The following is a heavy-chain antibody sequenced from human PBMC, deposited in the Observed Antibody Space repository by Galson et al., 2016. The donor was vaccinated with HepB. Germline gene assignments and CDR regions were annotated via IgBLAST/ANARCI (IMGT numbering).Heavy chain of an antibody. Sequence: ETLSLTCTVSGTSITSYYWSWIRQAPGKGLEWIGHTHYRESNDYNPSLKSRVIMSVDTSKSQFYLKLSSVTAADAAFYYCARYLRGGRSSMFDYWGQGTLVTVSS. J-gene: IGHJ4*02. CDR1: GTSITSYY. CDR3: ARYLRGGRSSMFDY. CDR2: THYRESN. D-gene: IGHD6-6*01. V-gene: IGHV4-59*01.